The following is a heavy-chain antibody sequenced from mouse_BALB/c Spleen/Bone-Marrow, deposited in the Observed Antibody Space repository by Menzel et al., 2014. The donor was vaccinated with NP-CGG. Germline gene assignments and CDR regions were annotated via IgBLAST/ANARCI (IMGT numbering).Heavy chain of an antibody. J-gene: IGHJ3*01. Sequence: VQLKESGAELVKPGASVKLSRTASGFNIKDTYMHWVKQRPEQGLEWIGRIDPANGNTKYDPKFQGKATITADTSSNTAYLQLSSLTSEDTAVYYCAVYDYEGFAYWGQGTLVTVSA. CDR3: AVYDYEGFAY. CDR2: IDPANGNT. D-gene: IGHD2-4*01. CDR1: GFNIKDTY. V-gene: IGHV14-3*02.